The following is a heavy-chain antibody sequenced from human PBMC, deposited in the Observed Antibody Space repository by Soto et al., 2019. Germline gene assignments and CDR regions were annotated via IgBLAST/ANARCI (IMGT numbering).Heavy chain of an antibody. CDR3: ARHEYVSSSYDLLDV. CDR1: GGSVTNINYF. D-gene: IGHD3-22*01. V-gene: IGHV4-39*01. J-gene: IGHJ3*01. Sequence: SETLSLTCSVSGGSVTNINYFWAWIRQSPGKGLEWIANIYYTGTSFYNPSLRSRVPMTIDASKNRFSLNLSSVTASDTALYYCARHEYVSSSYDLLDVWGRGTMVTVSS. CDR2: IYYTGTS.